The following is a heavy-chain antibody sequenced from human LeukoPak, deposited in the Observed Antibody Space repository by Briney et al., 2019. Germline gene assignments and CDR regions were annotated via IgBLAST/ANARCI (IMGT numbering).Heavy chain of an antibody. Sequence: SETLSLTCTVSGGSISSSSYYWGWIRQPPGKGLEWIGSIYYSGSTYYNPSLKSRVTISVDTSKNQFSLKLSSVTAADTAVYYCARTARFTYYYDSSMHWGQGTLVTVSS. J-gene: IGHJ4*02. CDR3: ARTARFTYYYDSSMH. CDR2: IYYSGST. V-gene: IGHV4-39*01. CDR1: GGSISSSSYY. D-gene: IGHD3-22*01.